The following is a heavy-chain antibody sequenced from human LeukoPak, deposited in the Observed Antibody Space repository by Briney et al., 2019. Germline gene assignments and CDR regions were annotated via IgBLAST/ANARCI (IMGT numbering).Heavy chain of an antibody. CDR1: GGSISSYY. CDR2: INHSGST. V-gene: IGHV4-34*01. Sequence: KPSETLSLTCTVSGGSISSYYWSWIRQPPGKGLEWIGEINHSGSTNYNPSLKSRVTISVDTSKNQFSLQLNSVTPEDTAVYYCARDKWFSRGAAGTFWFDPWGQGTLVTVSS. CDR3: ARDKWFSRGAAGTFWFDP. D-gene: IGHD6-13*01. J-gene: IGHJ5*02.